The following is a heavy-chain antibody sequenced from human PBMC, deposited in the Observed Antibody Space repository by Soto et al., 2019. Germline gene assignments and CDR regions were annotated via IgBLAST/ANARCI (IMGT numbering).Heavy chain of an antibody. J-gene: IGHJ6*02. Sequence: ASGKICCKASGYIFTNYAIHWVRQAPGQRLEWVGWINVGTGNTKYSQNVQGRVTITRDTSATTAYMELSSLRSEDTAVYYCARGAGYCSGDCWNDYYYAMDVRGQLPTVPVSS. V-gene: IGHV1-3*01. CDR1: GYIFTNYA. CDR3: ARGAGYCSGDCWNDYYYAMDV. CDR2: INVGTGNT. D-gene: IGHD2-21*02.